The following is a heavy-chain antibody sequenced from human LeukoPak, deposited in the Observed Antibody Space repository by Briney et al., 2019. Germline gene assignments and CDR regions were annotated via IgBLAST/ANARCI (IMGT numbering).Heavy chain of an antibody. V-gene: IGHV3-48*04. CDR2: FSISSTI. J-gene: IGHJ6*02. CDR3: VKDLGSAITSALALDV. CDR1: GFTVTSYS. Sequence: GGSLRLSCAISGFTVTSYSMNWVRQAPGKGLEWVSCFSISSTIYYADSVKGRFTISRDNRKNLLHLQMNSLRPDDSAVYYCVKDLGSAITSALALDVWGQGTTVTVSS. D-gene: IGHD2-15*01.